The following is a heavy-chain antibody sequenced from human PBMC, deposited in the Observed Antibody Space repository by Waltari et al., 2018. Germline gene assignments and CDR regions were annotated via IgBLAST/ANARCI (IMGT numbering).Heavy chain of an antibody. CDR3: ARSMNYGPDY. CDR2: IKPDGRTT. D-gene: IGHD3-10*01. V-gene: IGHV3-74*01. CDR1: ALTFSTYW. Sequence: EGQLVESGGDLVQPGGSLRLSCAASALTFSTYWMHWVRQAPGRGLVWVERIKPDGRTTTYADSVRGRFSISRDNAKNTLYLQMNSLTVEDTAVYFCARSMNYGPDYWGRGTLVTVSS. J-gene: IGHJ4*02.